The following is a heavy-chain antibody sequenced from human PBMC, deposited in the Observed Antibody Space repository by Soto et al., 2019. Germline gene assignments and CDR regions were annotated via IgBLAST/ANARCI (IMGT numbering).Heavy chain of an antibody. CDR2: MNPNSGNT. CDR1: GYTFTSYD. J-gene: IGHJ6*01. Sequence: ASVKVSCKASGYTFTSYDINWVRQATGQGLEWMGWMNPNSGNTGYAQKFQGRVTMTRNTSISTAYMELSSLRSEDTAVYYCARSICGASCPLVSGMDVWGQGTPGTVSP. CDR3: ARSICGASCPLVSGMDV. D-gene: IGHD2-2*01. V-gene: IGHV1-8*01.